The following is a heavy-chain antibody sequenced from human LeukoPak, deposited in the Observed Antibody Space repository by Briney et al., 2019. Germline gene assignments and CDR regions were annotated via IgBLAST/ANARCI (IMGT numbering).Heavy chain of an antibody. Sequence: LSETLSLTRTVSGGSISSYYWSWIRQPPGKGLEWIGCIYYSGSTNYNPSLKSRVTISVDTSKNQFSLKLSSVTAADTAVYYCAGSQQQLVRYYYYYGMDVWGQGTTVTVSS. CDR1: GGSISSYY. V-gene: IGHV4-59*01. CDR2: IYYSGST. J-gene: IGHJ6*02. D-gene: IGHD6-13*01. CDR3: AGSQQQLVRYYYYYGMDV.